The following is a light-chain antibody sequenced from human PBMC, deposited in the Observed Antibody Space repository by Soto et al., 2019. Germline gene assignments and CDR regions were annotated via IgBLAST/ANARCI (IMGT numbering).Light chain of an antibody. CDR3: SAWDDSLVVV. V-gene: IGLV1-44*01. CDR2: SNN. CDR1: NSNIGSNS. Sequence: QSVLTQPPSALGTPGQTVTITCSGSNSNIGSNSVNWFQHLPGAVPKLLIFSNNQRPSGVPDRFSGSKSGTSASLAISGLQTEDESDYYCSAWDDSLVVVFGGGTKVTVL. J-gene: IGLJ2*01.